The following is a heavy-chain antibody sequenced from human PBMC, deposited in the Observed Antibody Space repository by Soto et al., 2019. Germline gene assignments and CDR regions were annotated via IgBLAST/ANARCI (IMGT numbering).Heavy chain of an antibody. CDR2: IFSKDEK. V-gene: IGHV2-26*02. CDR3: ARIWGSVYNSFFES. CDR1: GFSLTNARMG. Sequence: QVTLKESGPVLVKPTETLTLTCTVSGFSLTNARMGVTWIRQPPGKALEWLAHIFSKDEKSYSPSLKTRRTISNDTSKSQVVLTMTNMYPVDTATYYCARIWGSVYNSFFESWGQGTLVTVSS. D-gene: IGHD3-16*01. J-gene: IGHJ4*02.